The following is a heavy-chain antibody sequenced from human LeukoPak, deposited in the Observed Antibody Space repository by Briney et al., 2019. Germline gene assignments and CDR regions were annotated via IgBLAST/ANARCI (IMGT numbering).Heavy chain of an antibody. J-gene: IGHJ5*02. D-gene: IGHD2-2*01. Sequence: SETLSLTCTVSGGSISSGDYYWSWIRQPPGKGLEWIGYIYYSGSTYYNPSLKSRVTISVDTSKNQFSLKLSSVTAANTAVYYCARVPAALNWFDPWGQGTLVTVSS. CDR3: ARVPAALNWFDP. V-gene: IGHV4-30-4*08. CDR2: IYYSGST. CDR1: GGSISSGDYY.